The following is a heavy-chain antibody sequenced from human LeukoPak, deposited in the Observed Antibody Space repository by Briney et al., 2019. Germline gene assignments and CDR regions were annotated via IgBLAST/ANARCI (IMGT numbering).Heavy chain of an antibody. Sequence: GGSLRLSCAASGFTFSNYALSWVRQAPGKGLEWVSAISDSGTSTYYADSVKGRFTISRDNSRNTLYLQMNSLRAEDTAVYYCAKGSRLRPFDYWGQGTLVTASS. CDR2: ISDSGTST. D-gene: IGHD6-13*01. V-gene: IGHV3-23*01. CDR1: GFTFSNYA. CDR3: AKGSRLRPFDY. J-gene: IGHJ4*02.